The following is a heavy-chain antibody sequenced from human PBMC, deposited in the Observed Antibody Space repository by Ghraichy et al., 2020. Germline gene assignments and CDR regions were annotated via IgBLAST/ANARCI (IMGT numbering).Heavy chain of an antibody. CDR2: INHSGST. D-gene: IGHD3-16*02. Sequence: SETLSLTCAVYGGSFSGYYWSWIRQPPGKGLEWIGEINHSGSTNYNPSLKSRVTISVDTSKNQFSLKLSSVTAADTAVYYCARGSKYDYVWGSYRGHDAFDIWGQGTMVTVSS. V-gene: IGHV4-34*01. CDR3: ARGSKYDYVWGSYRGHDAFDI. CDR1: GGSFSGYY. J-gene: IGHJ3*02.